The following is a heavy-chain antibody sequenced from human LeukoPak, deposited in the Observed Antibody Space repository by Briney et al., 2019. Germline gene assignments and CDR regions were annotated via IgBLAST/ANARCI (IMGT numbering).Heavy chain of an antibody. J-gene: IGHJ6*02. V-gene: IGHV3-23*01. CDR1: GFTFSSYA. Sequence: GGSLRLSCAASGFTFSSYAMSWVRQAPGKGLEWVSGISGSGGSTNYADSVKGRFTISRDNSKNTLYLQMNSLRAEDTAVYYCAKWWKWELRGTYYYYYGMDVWGQGTTVTISS. D-gene: IGHD1-26*01. CDR2: ISGSGGST. CDR3: AKWWKWELRGTYYYYYGMDV.